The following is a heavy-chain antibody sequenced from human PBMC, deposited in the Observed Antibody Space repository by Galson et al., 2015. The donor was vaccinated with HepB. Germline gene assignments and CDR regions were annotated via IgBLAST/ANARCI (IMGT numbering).Heavy chain of an antibody. Sequence: ETLSLTCTVSGGSISSYYWSWIRQPPGKGLEWIGYIYYSGSTNYHPSLKSRVTISVDTSKNQFSLKLSSVTAADTAVYYCARAWFGELYSTTTDAFDIWGQGTMVTVSS. J-gene: IGHJ3*02. V-gene: IGHV4-59*08. D-gene: IGHD3-10*01. CDR2: IYYSGST. CDR3: ARAWFGELYSTTTDAFDI. CDR1: GGSISSYY.